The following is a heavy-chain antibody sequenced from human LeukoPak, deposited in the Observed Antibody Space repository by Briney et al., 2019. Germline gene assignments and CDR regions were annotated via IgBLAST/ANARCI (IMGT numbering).Heavy chain of an antibody. CDR1: GGSISSYY. CDR3: ARREYSSGWYNAFDI. J-gene: IGHJ3*02. Sequence: SETLSLTCTVSGGSISSYYWSWIRQPPGKGLEWIGYIYYSGSTNYNPSLKSRVTISVDTSKNQFSLKLSSVTAADTAVYYCARREYSSGWYNAFDIWGQGTMVTVPS. CDR2: IYYSGST. D-gene: IGHD6-19*01. V-gene: IGHV4-59*01.